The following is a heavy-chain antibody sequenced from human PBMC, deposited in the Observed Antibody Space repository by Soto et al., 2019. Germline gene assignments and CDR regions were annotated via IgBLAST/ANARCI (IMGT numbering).Heavy chain of an antibody. CDR3: ARELSALGTIDV. CDR1: GYTFNIYG. V-gene: IGHV1-18*01. Sequence: ASVKVSCKASGYTFNIYGISWVRQAPGQGLEWMGWLSPYNENKKYAQHIQGRVTMTTDTFTSTAYMELRSLRSDDTAVYYCARELSALGTIDVWGQGTLVTVPS. J-gene: IGHJ4*02. CDR2: LSPYNENK. D-gene: IGHD1-7*01.